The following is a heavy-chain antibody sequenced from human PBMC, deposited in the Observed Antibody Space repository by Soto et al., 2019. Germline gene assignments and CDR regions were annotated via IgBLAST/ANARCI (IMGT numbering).Heavy chain of an antibody. V-gene: IGHV3-21*01. CDR1: GFTFSSYS. D-gene: IGHD2-2*01. Sequence: PGGSLRLSCAASGFTFSSYSMNWVRQAPGKGLEWVSSISSSSSYIYYADSVKGRFTISRDNAKNSLYLQMNSLRAEDTAVYYCAREESIVVVPAAVDYWGQGTLVTVS. CDR2: ISSSSSYI. J-gene: IGHJ4*02. CDR3: AREESIVVVPAAVDY.